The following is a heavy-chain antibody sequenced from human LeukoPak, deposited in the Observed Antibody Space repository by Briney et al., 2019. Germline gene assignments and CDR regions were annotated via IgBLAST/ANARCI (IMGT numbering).Heavy chain of an antibody. CDR1: GFLFSQYN. D-gene: IGHD1-7*01. Sequence: PGGSLRLSCAASGFLFSQYNMAWVRQAPGEGLEWVSFITSSSGYIHYSDSVKGRFTISRDNSKNTLYLQMNSLRAEDTAVYYCAKGELELRPDAFDIWGQGTMVTVSS. V-gene: IGHV3-21*01. J-gene: IGHJ3*02. CDR2: ITSSSGYI. CDR3: AKGELELRPDAFDI.